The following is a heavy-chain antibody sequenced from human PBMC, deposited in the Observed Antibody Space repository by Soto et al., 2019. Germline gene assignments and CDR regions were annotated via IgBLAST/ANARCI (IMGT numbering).Heavy chain of an antibody. CDR1: GFTFSDYA. CDR2: ISGSSGNST. D-gene: IGHD4-17*01. J-gene: IGHJ6*02. Sequence: EVQLLESGGGLVQPGGSLRLSCAASGFTFSDYAMNWVRQAPGKGLEWVSFISGSSGNSTYYADSVKGRFTISRDNSKNTLYLQMNSLRAEDTAVYYCARDGPDNQTDDYGDLTRGLYYGMDVWGQGTTVTVSS. V-gene: IGHV3-23*01. CDR3: ARDGPDNQTDDYGDLTRGLYYGMDV.